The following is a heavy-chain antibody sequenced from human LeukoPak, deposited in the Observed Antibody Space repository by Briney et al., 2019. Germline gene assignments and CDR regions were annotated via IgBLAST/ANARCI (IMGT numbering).Heavy chain of an antibody. CDR2: ISAYNGNT. Sequence: ASVKVSCKASGYTFTSYGITWVRQAPGQGLEWMGWISAYNGNTKYVQKLQGRVTMTTDTSTSTAYMELRSLRSDNTAVYYCTRGPLAVAGSPLFYWGQGTLVTVSS. J-gene: IGHJ4*02. V-gene: IGHV1-18*01. CDR3: TRGPLAVAGSPLFY. CDR1: GYTFTSYG. D-gene: IGHD6-13*01.